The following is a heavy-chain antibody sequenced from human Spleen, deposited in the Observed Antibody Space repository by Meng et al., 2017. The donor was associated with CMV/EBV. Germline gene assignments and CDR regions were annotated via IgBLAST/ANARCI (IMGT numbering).Heavy chain of an antibody. D-gene: IGHD5-18*01. Sequence: QVQLVQAGAEVKKPGASVKVSCKASGYTFTSYGISWVRQAPGQGLEWMGWIGAYNGNTNYAQKFQGRVTMTRDTSTSTVYMELSSLRSEDTAVYYCARGTAMVSRYFDYWGQGTLVTVSS. CDR1: GYTFTSYG. J-gene: IGHJ4*02. V-gene: IGHV1-18*01. CDR2: IGAYNGNT. CDR3: ARGTAMVSRYFDY.